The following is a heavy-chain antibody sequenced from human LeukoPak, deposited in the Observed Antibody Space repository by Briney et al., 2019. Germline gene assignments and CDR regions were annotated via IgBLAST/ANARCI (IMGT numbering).Heavy chain of an antibody. V-gene: IGHV3-43*02. CDR3: AKDDGDGYNLFDY. Sequence: GGSLRLSCAASGFTFDDYAMHWVRQAPGKGLEWGSLISGDGGSTCYADSVKGRFTISRDNSKNSLYLQMNSLRTEDTALYYCAKDDGDGYNLFDYWGQGTLVTVSS. CDR1: GFTFDDYA. CDR2: ISGDGGST. D-gene: IGHD5-24*01. J-gene: IGHJ4*02.